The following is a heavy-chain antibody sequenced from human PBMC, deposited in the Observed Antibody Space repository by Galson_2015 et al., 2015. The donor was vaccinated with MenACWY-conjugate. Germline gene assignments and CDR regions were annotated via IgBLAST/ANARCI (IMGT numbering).Heavy chain of an antibody. CDR1: GFTFNSYT. CDR3: ARSSGWIHSHQYMRHLDY. D-gene: IGHD3-22*01. Sequence: SLRLSCAASGFTFNSYTMNWVRQAPGTGLEWVSSISPSSTYTFYADSVKGRFTISRDNAENSLYLQMSSLRSEDTAVYFCARSSGWIHSHQYMRHLDYWGQGTLVTVSS. CDR2: ISPSSTYT. J-gene: IGHJ4*02. V-gene: IGHV3-21*04.